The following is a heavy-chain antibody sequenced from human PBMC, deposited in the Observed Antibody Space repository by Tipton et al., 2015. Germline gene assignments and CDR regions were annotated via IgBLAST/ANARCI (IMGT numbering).Heavy chain of an antibody. Sequence: QLVQSGGEVKKPGESLKISCKVSGYTFSNHWIGWVRQMPGKGLEWMGIFYPDDSDTRYSPSFQGQVTISADKSISTAYLQWNSLKASDTAMYYCARLGLDTSWWVDYWGQGTLVTVSS. D-gene: IGHD2-8*02. J-gene: IGHJ4*02. CDR1: GYTFSNHW. CDR3: ARLGLDTSWWVDY. CDR2: FYPDDSDT. V-gene: IGHV5-51*01.